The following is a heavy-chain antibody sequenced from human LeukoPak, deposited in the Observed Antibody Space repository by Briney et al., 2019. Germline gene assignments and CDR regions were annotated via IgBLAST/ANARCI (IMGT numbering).Heavy chain of an antibody. CDR1: GLTFSSHW. Sequence: GSLILSCAASGLTFSSHWMHWVRQAPGKGLVWVSRITNDGSSTTYADSVTGRFTISRDNSKDTLFLQMHSLRPGDTAVYYCVREDTPATANYWGQGTLVTISS. CDR3: VREDTPATANY. CDR2: ITNDGSST. V-gene: IGHV3-74*01. D-gene: IGHD2-21*02. J-gene: IGHJ4*02.